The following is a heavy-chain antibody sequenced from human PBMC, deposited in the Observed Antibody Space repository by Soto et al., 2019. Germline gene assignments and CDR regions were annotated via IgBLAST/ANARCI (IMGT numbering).Heavy chain of an antibody. CDR2: IYYSGST. Sequence: DLEWIGYIYYSGSTYYNPSLKSRVTISVDTSKNQFSLKLSSVTAADTAVYYCASFYDSSGYYPDAFDIWGQGTMVTVSS. CDR3: ASFYDSSGYYPDAFDI. D-gene: IGHD3-22*01. V-gene: IGHV4-31*02. J-gene: IGHJ3*02.